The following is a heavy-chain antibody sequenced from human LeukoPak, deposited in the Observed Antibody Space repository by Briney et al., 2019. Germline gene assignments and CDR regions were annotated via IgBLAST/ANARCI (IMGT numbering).Heavy chain of an antibody. Sequence: PSETLSLTCSVSGGSISSNSHHWDWIRQAPGKGLEWIGNIYYSGTTSYNPSLKSRVTISVDTSKNQFSLRLSSVTAADTAVYYCARRGDILTDSAFDYWGQGTLVTVSS. D-gene: IGHD3-9*01. CDR3: ARRGDILTDSAFDY. V-gene: IGHV4-39*01. CDR1: GGSISSNSHH. J-gene: IGHJ4*02. CDR2: IYYSGTT.